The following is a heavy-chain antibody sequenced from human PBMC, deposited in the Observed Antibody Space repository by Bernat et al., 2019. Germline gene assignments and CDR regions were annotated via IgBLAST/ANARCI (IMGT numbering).Heavy chain of an antibody. J-gene: IGHJ4*02. D-gene: IGHD3-22*01. V-gene: IGHV3-33*06. Sequence: QVQLVESGGGVVQPGRSLRLSCAASGFTFSSYGMHWVRQAPGKGLEWVAVIWYDGSNKYYADSVKGRFTISRDNSKNTLYLQMNSLRAEDTAVYYCAKVTYYYDSSGYPNDYWGQGTLVTVSS. CDR1: GFTFSSYG. CDR3: AKVTYYYDSSGYPNDY. CDR2: IWYDGSNK.